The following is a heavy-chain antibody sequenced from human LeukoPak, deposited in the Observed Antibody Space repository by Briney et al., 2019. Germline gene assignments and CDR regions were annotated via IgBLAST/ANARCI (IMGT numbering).Heavy chain of an antibody. D-gene: IGHD2-2*01. J-gene: IGHJ5*02. Sequence: ASVKVSCKASGGTFSSYAISWVRQAPGQGLEWMGGIIPIFGTANYAQKFQGRVTITADKSTSTAYMELSSLRSEDTAVYYCARGVVVVPAAPPAWFDPWGQGTLVTVSS. CDR2: IIPIFGTA. CDR1: GGTFSSYA. CDR3: ARGVVVVPAAPPAWFDP. V-gene: IGHV1-69*06.